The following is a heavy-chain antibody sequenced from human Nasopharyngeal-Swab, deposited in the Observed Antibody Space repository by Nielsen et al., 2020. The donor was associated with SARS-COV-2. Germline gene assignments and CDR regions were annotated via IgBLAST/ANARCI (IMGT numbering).Heavy chain of an antibody. CDR2: VSGRGGNF. J-gene: IGHJ4*02. D-gene: IGHD6-13*01. CDR3: ARSPYISSWYYFDY. V-gene: IGHV3-23*01. CDR1: GFTFSSYS. Sequence: GRSLPLSCAASGFTFSSYSMSWVRHAPGKGLEWVSTVSGRGGNFYYADSVKGRFTISTDNSKNTLYLQMNSLAAEDTAVYYCARSPYISSWYYFDYWGQGSLVTVSS.